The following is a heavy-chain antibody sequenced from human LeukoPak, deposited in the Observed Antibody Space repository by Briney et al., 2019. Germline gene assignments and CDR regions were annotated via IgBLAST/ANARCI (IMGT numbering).Heavy chain of an antibody. Sequence: GGSLRLSCVVSGFRFDDYGMHWVRQAPGKGLEWVSGISWSGTTTGYADSVKGRFTISRDSAKNSLYLQMGSLRVEDTALYYCAKDESTGGFAPGYFYGMGVWGQGTTVTVSS. CDR2: ISWSGTTT. CDR3: AKDESTGGFAPGYFYGMGV. J-gene: IGHJ6*02. D-gene: IGHD3-16*01. CDR1: GFRFDDYG. V-gene: IGHV3-9*01.